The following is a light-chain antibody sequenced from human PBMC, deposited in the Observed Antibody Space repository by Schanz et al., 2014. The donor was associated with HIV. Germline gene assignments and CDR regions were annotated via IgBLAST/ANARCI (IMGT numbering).Light chain of an antibody. CDR2: DVS. CDR1: SSDVGAYNY. CDR3: CSYLRSNMSVV. V-gene: IGLV2-14*03. Sequence: QSALTQPASVSGSPGQSITISCTGTSSDVGAYNYVSWYQQHPGKAPKLMVYDVSNRPSGVSSRFFGSKSGNTASLTISGLQAEDEAEYYCCSYLRSNMSVVFGGGTKLTVL. J-gene: IGLJ2*01.